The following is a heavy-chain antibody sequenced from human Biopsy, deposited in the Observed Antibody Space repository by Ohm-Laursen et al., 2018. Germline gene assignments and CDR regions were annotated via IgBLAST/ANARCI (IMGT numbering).Heavy chain of an antibody. CDR1: DFTVSENY. CDR2: ISSTSDYI. CDR3: ARDYDFWSGYYDYQQSGMDV. Sequence: GSLRLSCTASDFTVSENYFTWVRQAPGKGLEWVSSISSTSDYIYYADSVKGRFTISRDSAKNSLYLQMNSVRAEDTAVYYCARDYDFWSGYYDYQQSGMDVWGQGTTVTVSS. D-gene: IGHD3/OR15-3a*01. J-gene: IGHJ6*02. V-gene: IGHV3-21*01.